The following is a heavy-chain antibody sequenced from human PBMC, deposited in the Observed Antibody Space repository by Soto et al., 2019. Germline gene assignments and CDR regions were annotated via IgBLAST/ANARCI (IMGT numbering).Heavy chain of an antibody. D-gene: IGHD3-10*01. CDR1: GFTFSSYG. J-gene: IGHJ6*03. CDR3: ARERSDYYGSGRGYYYYYYYMDV. V-gene: IGHV3-33*01. CDR2: IWYDGSNK. Sequence: GGSLRLSCAASGFTFSSYGMHWVRQAPGKGLEWVAVIWYDGSNKYYADSVKGRFTISRDNSKNTLYLQMNSLRAEDTAVYYCARERSDYYGSGRGYYYYYYYMDVWGKGTTVTVSS.